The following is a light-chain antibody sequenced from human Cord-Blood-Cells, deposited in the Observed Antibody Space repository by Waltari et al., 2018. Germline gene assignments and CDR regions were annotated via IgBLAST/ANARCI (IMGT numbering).Light chain of an antibody. V-gene: IGLV2-11*01. J-gene: IGLJ1*01. CDR2: DVS. Sequence: QSALTQPRSVSGSPGQAVTISCTGTSSDVGGSNYGSWYQQHPGKAPKLMIYDVSKRPSGVPDRFSGSKSGNTASLTISGLQAEDEADYYCCSYAGSYTFVFGTGTKVTVL. CDR1: SSDVGGSNY. CDR3: CSYAGSYTFV.